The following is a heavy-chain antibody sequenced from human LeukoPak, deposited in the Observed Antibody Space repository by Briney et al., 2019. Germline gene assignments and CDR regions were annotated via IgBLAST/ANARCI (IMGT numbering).Heavy chain of an antibody. J-gene: IGHJ4*02. CDR1: EGTFSSYA. D-gene: IGHD1-26*01. CDR3: ARYSGSYDYYFDY. CDR2: IIPILGIA. Sequence: SVKVTCKASEGTFSSYAISWVRQAPGQGLEWMGRIIPILGIANYAQKFQGRVTITADKSTSTAYMELSSLRSEDTAVYYCARYSGSYDYYFDYWGQGTLVTVSS. V-gene: IGHV1-69*04.